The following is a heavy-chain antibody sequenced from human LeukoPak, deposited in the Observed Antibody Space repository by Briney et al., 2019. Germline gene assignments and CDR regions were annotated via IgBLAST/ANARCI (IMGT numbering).Heavy chain of an antibody. Sequence: PGRSLRLSCAASGFSFSSYAMHWVRQAPGKGLEWVSGISWNSGFIGYADSVKGRFTISRDNAKNSLYLQMNSLRAEDMGLYYCAKGLYGSGSYPDYWGQGTLVTVSS. CDR1: GFSFSSYA. CDR3: AKGLYGSGSYPDY. CDR2: ISWNSGFI. D-gene: IGHD3-10*01. V-gene: IGHV3-9*03. J-gene: IGHJ4*02.